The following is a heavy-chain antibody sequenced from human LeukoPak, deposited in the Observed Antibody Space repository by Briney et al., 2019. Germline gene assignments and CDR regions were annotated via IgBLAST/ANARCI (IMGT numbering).Heavy chain of an antibody. V-gene: IGHV4-59*01. D-gene: IGHD3-10*01. J-gene: IGHJ4*01. Sequence: SETLSLTCTVSGGSISSYYWSWIRQPPGKGLEWIGYIYYSGCTNYNPSLKSRVTISVYTSKNQFSLKLSSVTAADTAVYYCAGSFGDVKMFWGQGTLVTVSS. CDR1: GGSISSYY. CDR3: AGSFGDVKMF. CDR2: IYYSGCT.